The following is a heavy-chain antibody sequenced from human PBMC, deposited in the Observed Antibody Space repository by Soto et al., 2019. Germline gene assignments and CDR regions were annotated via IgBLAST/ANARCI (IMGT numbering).Heavy chain of an antibody. CDR2: IIPIFGTA. V-gene: IGHV1-69*13. CDR1: GGTFSSYA. D-gene: IGHD3-9*01. Sequence: SVKVSCKASGGTFSSYAISWVRQAPGQGLEWMGGIIPIFGTANYAQKFQGRVTITADGSTSTAYMELSSLRSEDTAVYYCARETGTPLRYFDWLNYWGQGTLVTVSS. CDR3: ARETGTPLRYFDWLNY. J-gene: IGHJ4*02.